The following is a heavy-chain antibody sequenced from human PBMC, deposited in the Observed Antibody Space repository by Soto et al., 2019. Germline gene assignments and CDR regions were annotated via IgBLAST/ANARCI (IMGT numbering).Heavy chain of an antibody. J-gene: IGHJ4*02. D-gene: IGHD1-26*01. V-gene: IGHV3-49*03. CDR1: GFTFGDYA. Sequence: GGSLRLSCTASGFTFGDYAMSWFRQAPGKGLEWVGFIRSKAYGGTTEYAASVKGRFTISRDDSKSIAYLQMNSLKTEDTAVYYCTRDSFVLSGSYNDYWGQGTLVTVSS. CDR2: IRSKAYGGTT. CDR3: TRDSFVLSGSYNDY.